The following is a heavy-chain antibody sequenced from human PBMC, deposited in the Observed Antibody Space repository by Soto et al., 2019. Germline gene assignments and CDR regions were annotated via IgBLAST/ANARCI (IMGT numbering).Heavy chain of an antibody. J-gene: IGHJ4*02. Sequence: SVKVSCKASGFTFTSSAVQWVRQALGQRLEWIGWIVVGSGNTNYAQKFQERVTITRDMSTSTAYMELSSLRSEDTAVYYCAADAPAGSSGYYLQFDYWGQGTLVTVSS. D-gene: IGHD3-22*01. CDR2: IVVGSGNT. V-gene: IGHV1-58*01. CDR3: AADAPAGSSGYYLQFDY. CDR1: GFTFTSSA.